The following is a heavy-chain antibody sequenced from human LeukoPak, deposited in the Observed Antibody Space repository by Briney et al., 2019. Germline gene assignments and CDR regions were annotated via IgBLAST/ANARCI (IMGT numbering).Heavy chain of an antibody. CDR1: GFTFNSFA. Sequence: QSGGSLRLSCAASGFTFNSFAMSWVRQAPGKGLEWVANIKQDGSEKYYVDSVKDRFTISRDNAKNSLYLQMNSLRAEDAAVYYCTRENWYIDYWGQGNLVTVSS. V-gene: IGHV3-7*01. J-gene: IGHJ4*02. CDR3: TRENWYIDY. CDR2: IKQDGSEK.